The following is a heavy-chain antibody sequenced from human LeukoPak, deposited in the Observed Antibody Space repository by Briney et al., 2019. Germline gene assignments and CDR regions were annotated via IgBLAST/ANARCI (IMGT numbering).Heavy chain of an antibody. CDR1: GFILRPYW. J-gene: IGHJ6*02. D-gene: IGHD3-3*01. V-gene: IGHV3-53*01. CDR3: ASRQYYDFWSGYSDYYYGMDV. Sequence: GSLRLSCVASGFILRPYWMHWVRQAPGKGLEWVSVIYGGGSTYYADSVKGRFTISRDNSKNTLYLQMNSLRAEDTAVYYCASRQYYDFWSGYSDYYYGMDVWGQGTTVTVSS. CDR2: IYGGGST.